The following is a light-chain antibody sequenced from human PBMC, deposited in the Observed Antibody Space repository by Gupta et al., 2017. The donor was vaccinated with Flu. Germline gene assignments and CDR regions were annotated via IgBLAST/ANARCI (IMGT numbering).Light chain of an antibody. CDR3: QEWDSSSVV. V-gene: IGLV3-1*01. J-gene: IGLJ2*01. CDR1: KVEDKY. CDR2: EGT. Sequence: GKTASITGAGAKVEDKYTAENQHLPGRSLLLVFYEGTRRPSGIPERSSGSSSGNTATLTISGNEAVDEDDYYCQEWDSSSVVFGGGTKLTVL.